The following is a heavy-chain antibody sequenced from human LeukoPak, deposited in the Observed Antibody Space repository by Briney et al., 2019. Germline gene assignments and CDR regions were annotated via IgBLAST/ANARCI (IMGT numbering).Heavy chain of an antibody. J-gene: IGHJ4*02. D-gene: IGHD3-10*01. CDR2: INPNSGGT. CDR3: ARVAMVRGVIRSIDY. V-gene: IGHV1-2*02. CDR1: XXXFTGYY. Sequence: XXSCKAXXXXFTGYYMHWVRQAPGQGLKWMGWINPNSGGTNYAQKFQGRVTMTRDTSISTAYMELSRLRSDDTAVYYCARVAMVRGVIRSIDYWGQGTLVTVSS.